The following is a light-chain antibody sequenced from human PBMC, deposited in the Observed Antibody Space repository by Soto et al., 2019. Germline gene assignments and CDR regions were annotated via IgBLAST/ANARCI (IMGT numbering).Light chain of an antibody. CDR2: DAS. CDR3: QQRSNWPPT. CDR1: QSVSSY. V-gene: IGKV3-11*01. J-gene: IGKJ1*01. Sequence: EIVLTQSPATLSLSPGEKATLSCRASQSVSSYLAWYQQKPGQAPRLLIYDASNRATGISARFSGSGSGTDFTLFISSLEPEDFAVYYCQQRSNWPPTFGQGTKVDIK.